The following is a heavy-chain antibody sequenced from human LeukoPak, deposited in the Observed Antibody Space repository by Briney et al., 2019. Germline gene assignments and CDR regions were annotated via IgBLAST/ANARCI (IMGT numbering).Heavy chain of an antibody. CDR1: GFTFSNAW. D-gene: IGHD1-14*01. Sequence: GGSLRLSCAASGFTFSNAWMSWVRQAPGKGLEWVSYISSSSSAIYYADSMKGRFTISRDNAKNALYLQMNTLRDEDTAVYYCARDNLPGFDFWGQGTLVTVSS. CDR3: ARDNLPGFDF. V-gene: IGHV3-48*02. CDR2: ISSSSSAI. J-gene: IGHJ4*02.